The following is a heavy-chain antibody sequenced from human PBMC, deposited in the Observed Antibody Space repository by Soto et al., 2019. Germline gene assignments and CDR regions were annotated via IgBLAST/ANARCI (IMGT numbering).Heavy chain of an antibody. V-gene: IGHV3-48*02. CDR3: ARDSDIYYGMDV. CDR2: ISSTSSAR. Sequence: GGSLRLSCAASGFTFSVHSMNWVRRAPGKGLEWVSYISSTSSARYYADSVRGRFTISRDNVKYSLYLQMNSLADEDTAVYYCARDSDIYYGMDVWGQGTTVTVSS. J-gene: IGHJ6*02. CDR1: GFTFSVHS. D-gene: IGHD3-9*01.